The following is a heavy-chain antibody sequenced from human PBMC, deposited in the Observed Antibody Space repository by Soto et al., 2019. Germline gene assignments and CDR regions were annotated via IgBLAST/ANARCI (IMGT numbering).Heavy chain of an antibody. D-gene: IGHD6-6*01. Sequence: SETLSLTCTVSSASISSSSYTWGWIRQPPGKGLEWIGSIYYSGSTYYNPSLNSRVTVSVDTSKNQFSLKLSSVTAADTAVYYCARYSIAARRGIDYWGQGTLVTVSS. V-gene: IGHV4-39*07. CDR2: IYYSGST. CDR3: ARYSIAARRGIDY. J-gene: IGHJ4*02. CDR1: SASISSSSYT.